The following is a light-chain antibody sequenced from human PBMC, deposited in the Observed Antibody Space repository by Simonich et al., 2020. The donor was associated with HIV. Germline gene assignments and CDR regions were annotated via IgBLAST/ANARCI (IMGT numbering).Light chain of an antibody. J-gene: IGKJ4*01. CDR2: GAS. Sequence: EIVMTQSPATLSVSPGERATLSCRASQSVSSNLAWYQQKPGKAPRLLPYGASTRATGIPARFSGSGSGTEFTLTISSMQSEDFAVYYCQQYNNWPPLTFGGGTKVEIK. V-gene: IGKV3-15*01. CDR1: QSVSSN. CDR3: QQYNNWPPLT.